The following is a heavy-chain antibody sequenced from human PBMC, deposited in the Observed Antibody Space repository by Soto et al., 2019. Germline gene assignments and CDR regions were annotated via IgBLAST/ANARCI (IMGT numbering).Heavy chain of an antibody. D-gene: IGHD3-3*02. CDR3: ARVLGNDAFDI. J-gene: IGHJ3*02. CDR1: GGLIRKSHR. Sequence: LETLSLTYADSGGLIRKSHRWSWVRQPPGKWLEWIGEIYHSGSTNYIPSLKSRFTISVDKSKNQFSLKLSSVTAADTAVYYCARVLGNDAFDIWGQGTMVT. CDR2: IYHSGST. V-gene: IGHV4-4*02.